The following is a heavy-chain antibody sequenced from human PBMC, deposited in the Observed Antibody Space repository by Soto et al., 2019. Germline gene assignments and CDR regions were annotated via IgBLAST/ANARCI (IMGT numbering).Heavy chain of an antibody. Sequence: QVQLQESGPGLVKPSETLSLTCTVSGGSISSYYWSWIRQPPGKGLEWIGYIYYSGSTNYNPSLKSRVTISVDTSKNQFSLKLSSVTAADTAVYYCARGLRVGYFDLWGRGTLVTVSS. CDR2: IYYSGST. D-gene: IGHD2-15*01. CDR1: GGSISSYY. V-gene: IGHV4-59*08. J-gene: IGHJ2*01. CDR3: ARGLRVGYFDL.